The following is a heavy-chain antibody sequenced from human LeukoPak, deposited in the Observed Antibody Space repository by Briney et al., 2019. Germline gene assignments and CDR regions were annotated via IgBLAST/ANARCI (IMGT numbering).Heavy chain of an antibody. CDR1: GFTFSSYA. CDR3: ARNNGMDV. V-gene: IGHV3-23*01. Sequence: GGSLRLSCTASGFTFSSYAMSWVRQAPGKGLEWVSVISGSGGTTYYADSVTGRFFISRDNSKNTLSLQMNSLRAEDTALYHCARNNGMDVWGQGTTVIVSS. J-gene: IGHJ6*02. CDR2: ISGSGGTT.